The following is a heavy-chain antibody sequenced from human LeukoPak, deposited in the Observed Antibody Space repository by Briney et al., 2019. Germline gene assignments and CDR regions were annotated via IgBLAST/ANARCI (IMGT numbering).Heavy chain of an antibody. CDR3: ARKAGHTGAFDI. Sequence: PGGSLRLSCAASGFTVSNNYMSWVRQAPGKGLEWVANIKQDGSEKYYVDSVKGRFTISRDNAKNSLYLQMNSLRAEDTAVYYCARKAGHTGAFDIWGQGTMVTVSS. CDR2: IKQDGSEK. V-gene: IGHV3-7*01. D-gene: IGHD6-13*01. CDR1: GFTVSNNY. J-gene: IGHJ3*02.